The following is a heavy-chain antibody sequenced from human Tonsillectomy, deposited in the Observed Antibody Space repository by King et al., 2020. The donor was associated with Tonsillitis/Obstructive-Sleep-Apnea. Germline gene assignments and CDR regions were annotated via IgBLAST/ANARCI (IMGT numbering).Heavy chain of an antibody. CDR3: ARVGNCSSTGCFDY. CDR2: INHSGGT. Sequence: VQLQQWGAGLLKPSETLSLTCPVHGGSFSGNYWTWIRQPPGKGLEWIGEINHSGGTKYNPSLKGRATISVDTPKSQFSLMLNSVTAADTAVYYCARVGNCSSTGCFDYWGQGTLVTVSS. V-gene: IGHV4-34*01. D-gene: IGHD2-2*03. CDR1: GGSFSGNY. J-gene: IGHJ4*02.